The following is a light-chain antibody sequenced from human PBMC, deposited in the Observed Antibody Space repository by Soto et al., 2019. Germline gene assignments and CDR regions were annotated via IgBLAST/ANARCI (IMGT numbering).Light chain of an antibody. CDR1: RSNIGSNT. CDR3: AAWDDSLNGFYV. Sequence: QSVLTQPPSASGTPGQRVTISCYGSRSNIGSNTVNWSQQIPGSAPKLLIYSNNQRPSGVPDRFSGSKSGTSASLAISGLQSEDEADYYCAAWDDSLNGFYVFGTGTKLTVL. V-gene: IGLV1-44*01. CDR2: SNN. J-gene: IGLJ1*01.